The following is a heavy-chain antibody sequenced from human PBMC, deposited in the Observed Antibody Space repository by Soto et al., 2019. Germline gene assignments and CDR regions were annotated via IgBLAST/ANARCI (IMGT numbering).Heavy chain of an antibody. D-gene: IGHD1-26*01. CDR1: GGSISSGGYY. Sequence: SETLSLTCTVSGGSISSGGYYWSWIRQHPGKGLEWIGYIYYSGSTYYNPSLKSRVTISVDTSKNQFSLKLSSVTAADTAVYYCARERGDYYSYGMDFSGQGTTLTVS. CDR2: IYYSGST. J-gene: IGHJ6*02. CDR3: ARERGDYYSYGMDF. V-gene: IGHV4-31*03.